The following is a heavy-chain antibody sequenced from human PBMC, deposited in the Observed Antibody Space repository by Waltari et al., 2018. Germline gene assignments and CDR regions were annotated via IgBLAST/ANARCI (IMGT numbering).Heavy chain of an antibody. CDR1: GGSFSGYY. CDR2: IKHSGST. CDR3: ARGDYVGAFDI. J-gene: IGHJ3*02. Sequence: QVQLQQWGAGLLKPSETLSLTCAVDGGSFSGYYWSWIRQPPGKGLEGIGEIKHSGSTNYNPSLKSRVTISVDTSKNQFSLKLSSVTAADTAVYYCARGDYVGAFDIWGQGTMVTVSS. D-gene: IGHD4-17*01. V-gene: IGHV4-34*01.